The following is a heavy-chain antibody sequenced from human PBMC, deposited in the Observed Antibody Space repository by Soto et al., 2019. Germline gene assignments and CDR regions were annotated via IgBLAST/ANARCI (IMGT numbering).Heavy chain of an antibody. CDR3: ARDSLMTTVVTPVKRSYFDY. CDR2: ISSSSSTI. CDR1: GFTFSSYS. Sequence: GGSLRLSCAASGFTFSSYSMNWVRQAPGKGLEWVSYISSSSSTIYYADSVKGRFTISRGNAKNSLYLQMNSLRDEDTAVYYCARDSLMTTVVTPVKRSYFDYWVQGTLVTVSS. D-gene: IGHD4-17*01. V-gene: IGHV3-48*02. J-gene: IGHJ4*02.